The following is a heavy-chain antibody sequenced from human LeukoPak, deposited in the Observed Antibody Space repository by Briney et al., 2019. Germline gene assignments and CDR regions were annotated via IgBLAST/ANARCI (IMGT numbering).Heavy chain of an antibody. J-gene: IGHJ3*02. CDR2: IYHSGST. Sequence: SETLSLTCTVSGGSISSGGYYWSWIRQPPGKGLEWIGYIYHSGSTYYNPSLKSRVTISVDRSKNQFSLKLSSVTAADTAVYYCARVRIRRAFDIWGQGTMVTVSS. CDR3: ARVRIRRAFDI. CDR1: GGSISSGGYY. V-gene: IGHV4-30-2*01. D-gene: IGHD2-15*01.